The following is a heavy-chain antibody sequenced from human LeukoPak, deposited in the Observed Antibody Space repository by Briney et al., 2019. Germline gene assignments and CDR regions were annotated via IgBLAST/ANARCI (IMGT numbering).Heavy chain of an antibody. CDR2: IGGSGDTT. V-gene: IGHV3-23*01. CDR3: AKRLYTSSWAPDDY. J-gene: IGHJ4*02. CDR1: GFTFSSYA. D-gene: IGHD6-13*01. Sequence: GGSLRLSCAASGFTFSSYAMHWVRQAPGKGLEGVSAIGGSGDTTYYADSVKGRFTISRDNSKNALYLQMNSLRAEDTAIYYCAKRLYTSSWAPDDYWGQGTLVTVSS.